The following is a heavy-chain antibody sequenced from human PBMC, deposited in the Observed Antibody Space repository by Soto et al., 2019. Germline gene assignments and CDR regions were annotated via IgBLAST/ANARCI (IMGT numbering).Heavy chain of an antibody. CDR2: IKTKTGGGTT. CDR3: TTDSRTVRLRFLEWFHHNYYGLDV. V-gene: IGHV3-15*01. D-gene: IGHD3-3*01. CDR1: GFTFNNAW. J-gene: IGHJ6*02. Sequence: EVQLVESGGGSVKPGGSLRLSCAASGFTFNNAWMSWVRQAPGKGLEWVGRIKTKTGGGTTDYAAPVKGRFTISRDDSKNTLYLQMNSLQVEDTAVYYCTTDSRTVRLRFLEWFHHNYYGLDVWGQGTTVTVSS.